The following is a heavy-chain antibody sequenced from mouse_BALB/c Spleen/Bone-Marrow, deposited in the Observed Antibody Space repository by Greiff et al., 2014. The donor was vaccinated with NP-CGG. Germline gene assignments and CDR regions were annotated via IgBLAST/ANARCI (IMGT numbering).Heavy chain of an antibody. CDR3: TRSTGAMDY. V-gene: IGHV1-7*01. Sequence: VHLVESGAELAKPGASVKMSCKASDYTFTSYWMHWVKQRPGQGLEWIGYINPSTGHTEYNQNFKDKATLTADKSSITAYMQLSSLTSEDSAVYCCTRSTGAMDYWGQGTSVTVSS. D-gene: IGHD3-2*01. J-gene: IGHJ4*01. CDR1: DYTFTSYW. CDR2: INPSTGHT.